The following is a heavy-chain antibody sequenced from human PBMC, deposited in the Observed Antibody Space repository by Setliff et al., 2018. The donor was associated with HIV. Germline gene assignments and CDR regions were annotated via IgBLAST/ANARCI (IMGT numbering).Heavy chain of an antibody. V-gene: IGHV4-61*01. CDR2: IYYSGTT. CDR1: GDSVSSASYY. J-gene: IGHJ5*01. D-gene: IGHD3-10*01. CDR3: ARSIYGSRSYPLDS. Sequence: SETLSLTCTSSGDSVSSASYYWSWIRQPPGKGLEWIGYIYYSGTTKYNPSLKSRLTMSVDTSNNLFSLRLTSVTAADAAVYYCARSIYGSRSYPLDSWGQGTRVTVSS.